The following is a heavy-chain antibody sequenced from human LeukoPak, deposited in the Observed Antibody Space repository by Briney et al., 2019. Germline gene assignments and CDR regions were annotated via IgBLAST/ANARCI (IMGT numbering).Heavy chain of an antibody. D-gene: IGHD6-6*01. J-gene: IGHJ3*01. V-gene: IGHV3-7*03. CDR1: GFTFSSYW. Sequence: GGSLRLSCAASGFTFSSYWMHWVRQAPGKGLEWVANIKQDGSEKYYMDSVKGRFTISRDNAKNSLYLQISSLRAEDTAVYYCARSSYSSSSSVWGQGTMVTVSS. CDR3: ARSSYSSSSSV. CDR2: IKQDGSEK.